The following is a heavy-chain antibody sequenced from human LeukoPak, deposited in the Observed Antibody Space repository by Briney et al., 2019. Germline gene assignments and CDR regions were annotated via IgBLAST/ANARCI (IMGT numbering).Heavy chain of an antibody. CDR1: GDSINTDY. CDR3: ARYGTPWYVWNYGPSHNWFDP. J-gene: IGHJ5*02. Sequence: SETLSLTCSVSGDSINTDYWSWIRQPAGKGPEWIGRIYSSGTTNYNPSLKSRVTMSLDKSKNQFSLKPTSVTAADTAVYYCARYGTPWYVWNYGPSHNWFDPWGLGTLVIVSS. CDR2: IYSSGTT. D-gene: IGHD1-7*01. V-gene: IGHV4-4*07.